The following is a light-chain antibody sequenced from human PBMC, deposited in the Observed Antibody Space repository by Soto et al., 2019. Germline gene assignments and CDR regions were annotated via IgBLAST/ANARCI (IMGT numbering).Light chain of an antibody. CDR2: DTS. V-gene: IGKV3-11*02. Sequence: EIVLTQSPVSLSSSPWERVTLSCRASQSVNIYLTWHQQKPGQAPRLLIYDTSNRATGIPPRFNGSGSERDFTLTINSLEPEDSALYYCQQRSSWPLSFGGGTKVDIK. J-gene: IGKJ4*01. CDR1: QSVNIY. CDR3: QQRSSWPLS.